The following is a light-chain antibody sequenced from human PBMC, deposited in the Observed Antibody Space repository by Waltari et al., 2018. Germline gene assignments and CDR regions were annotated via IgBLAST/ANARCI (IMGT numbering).Light chain of an antibody. CDR1: SRDVCRYDY. J-gene: IGLJ3*02. Sequence: QSALTQPRSASGSPGQSFTIPCTGLSRDVCRYDYFSWYQQHPGKAPKLVIYNVSKRPSGVPDRVSGSKSGNTASLTISGLQAEDEGDYYCCSYAAASHWVFGGGTKLTVL. V-gene: IGLV2-11*01. CDR3: CSYAAASHWV. CDR2: NVS.